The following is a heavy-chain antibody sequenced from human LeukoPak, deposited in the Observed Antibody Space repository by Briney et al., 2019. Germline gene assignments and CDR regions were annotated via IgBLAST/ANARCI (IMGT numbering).Heavy chain of an antibody. CDR3: ARGDSNNYWYFDL. J-gene: IGHJ2*01. Sequence: SGGSLRLSCAASGFTFSNYWVHWVRQGPGKWLVWASGINSDGSSANYADSVKGRFTISRDNAKNTLYLQMNRLRAEDTAVYYCARGDSNNYWYFDLWDRGTRVTVSS. CDR2: INSDGSSA. CDR1: GFTFSNYW. V-gene: IGHV3-74*01. D-gene: IGHD4-11*01.